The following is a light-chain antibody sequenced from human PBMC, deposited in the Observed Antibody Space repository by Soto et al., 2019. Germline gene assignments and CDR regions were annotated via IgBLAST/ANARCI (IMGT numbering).Light chain of an antibody. CDR2: EVS. Sequence: QSALTQPASVSGSPGQSITISCTGTSSDVGGYNYVSWYQQNPGKAAKLMIYEVSNRPSGVSNRFSGSKSGNMASLTISGLQAEDEADYYCSSYTINRTYVFGTGTKVTVL. CDR3: SSYTINRTYV. V-gene: IGLV2-14*01. CDR1: SSDVGGYNY. J-gene: IGLJ1*01.